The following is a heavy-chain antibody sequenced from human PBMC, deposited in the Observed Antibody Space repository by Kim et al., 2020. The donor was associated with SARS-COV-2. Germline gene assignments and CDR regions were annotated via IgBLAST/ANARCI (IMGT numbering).Heavy chain of an antibody. V-gene: IGHV4-59*08. J-gene: IGHJ4*02. CDR3: ARHPIGYSYGPDFDY. Sequence: SETLSLTCTVSGGSISSYYWSWIRQPPGKGLEWIGYIYYSGSTNYNPSLKSRVTISVDTSKNQFSLKLSSVTAADTAVYYCARHPIGYSYGPDFDYWGQGTLVTVSS. CDR2: IYYSGST. CDR1: GGSISSYY. D-gene: IGHD5-18*01.